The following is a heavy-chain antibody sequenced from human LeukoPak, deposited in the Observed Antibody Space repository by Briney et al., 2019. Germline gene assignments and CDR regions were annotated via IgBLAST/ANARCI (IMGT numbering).Heavy chain of an antibody. CDR3: AREGRTYGSGSYYKDYYYYMDV. J-gene: IGHJ6*03. Sequence: ASVKVSCKASGYTFTSYAMHWVRQAPGQRLEWMGWINAGNGNTKYSQEFQGRVTITRDTSASTAYMELSSLRSEDMAVYYCAREGRTYGSGSYYKDYYYYMDVWGKGTTVTVSS. V-gene: IGHV1-3*03. CDR1: GYTFTSYA. CDR2: INAGNGNT. D-gene: IGHD3-10*01.